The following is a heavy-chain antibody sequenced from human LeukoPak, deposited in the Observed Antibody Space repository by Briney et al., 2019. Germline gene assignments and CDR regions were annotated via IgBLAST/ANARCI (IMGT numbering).Heavy chain of an antibody. CDR1: GFPVSSNY. CDR3: AREGGIAVGEYFDY. J-gene: IGHJ4*02. CDR2: IYSGCST. V-gene: IGHV3-66*02. Sequence: GGSLTLSCAASGFPVSSNYMRWVRPATGNGLEWVSVIYSGCSTYYADSVKVRFTISRDNSKNTLYLQMNSLRAEDTAVYYCAREGGIAVGEYFDYWGQGTLVTVSP. D-gene: IGHD6-19*01.